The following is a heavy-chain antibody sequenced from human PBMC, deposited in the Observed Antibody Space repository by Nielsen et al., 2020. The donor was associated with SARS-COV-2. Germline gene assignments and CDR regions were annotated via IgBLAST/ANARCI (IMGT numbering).Heavy chain of an antibody. V-gene: IGHV4-4*02. Sequence: GSLRLSCAVSGGSISSSNWWSWVRQPPGKGLEWIGEIYHSGSTNYNPSLKSRVTISVDKSKNQFSLKLSSVTAADTAVYYCASYGDYWRWFDPWGQGTLVTVSS. CDR3: ASYGDYWRWFDP. D-gene: IGHD4-17*01. J-gene: IGHJ5*02. CDR2: IYHSGST. CDR1: GGSISSSNW.